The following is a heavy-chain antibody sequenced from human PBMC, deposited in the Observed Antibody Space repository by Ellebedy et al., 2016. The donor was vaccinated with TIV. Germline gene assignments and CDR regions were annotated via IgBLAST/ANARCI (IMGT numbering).Heavy chain of an antibody. J-gene: IGHJ4*02. CDR3: AKLGNPAQAAAGAGY. Sequence: SETLSLTXTVSGGSISNFYWNWIRQPPGKGLEWIGYITYFRSTSYNPSLKSRVIMSLDTSENQFSLELSSVTAADTAVYYCAKLGNPAQAAAGAGYWGQGTLVIVSS. D-gene: IGHD6-13*01. CDR2: ITYFRST. CDR1: GGSISNFY. V-gene: IGHV4-59*01.